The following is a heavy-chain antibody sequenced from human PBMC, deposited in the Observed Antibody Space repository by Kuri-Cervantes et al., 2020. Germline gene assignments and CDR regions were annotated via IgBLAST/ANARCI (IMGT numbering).Heavy chain of an antibody. CDR1: GFTFSSYS. V-gene: IGHV3-30*02. Sequence: GESLKISCAASGFTFSSYSMNWVRQAPGKGLEWVAFIRNDGRTKYYADSVKGRFTISRDNSKNTLYLQMNSLRAEDTAVYYCARDPLRDWYFDLWGRGTLVTVSS. CDR3: ARDPLRDWYFDL. CDR2: IRNDGRTK. J-gene: IGHJ2*01.